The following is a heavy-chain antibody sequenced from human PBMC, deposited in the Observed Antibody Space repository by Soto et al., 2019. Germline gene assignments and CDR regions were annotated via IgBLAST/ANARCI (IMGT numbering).Heavy chain of an antibody. CDR3: ARDGRGYSYGYYYYYGMDV. D-gene: IGHD5-18*01. CDR1: GGSISSYY. J-gene: IGHJ6*02. CDR2: IYYSGST. Sequence: SETLSLTCTVSGGSISSYYWSWIRQPPGKGLEWIGYIYYSGSTNHNPSLKSRVTISVDTSKNQFSLKLSSVTAADTAVYYCARDGRGYSYGYYYYYGMDVWGQGTTVTVSS. V-gene: IGHV4-59*01.